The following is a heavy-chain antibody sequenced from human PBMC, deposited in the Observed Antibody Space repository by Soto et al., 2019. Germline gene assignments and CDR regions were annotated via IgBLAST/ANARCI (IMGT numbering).Heavy chain of an antibody. CDR3: ARDRQSRYNWNYFDY. D-gene: IGHD1-20*01. CDR2: IWYDGSNK. J-gene: IGHJ4*02. V-gene: IGHV3-33*01. Sequence: GGSLRLSCAASGFTFSSYGMHWVRQAPGKGLEWVAVIWYDGSNKYYADSVKGRFTISRDNSKNTLYLQMNSLRAEDTAVYYCARDRQSRYNWNYFDYWGQGTLVTVSS. CDR1: GFTFSSYG.